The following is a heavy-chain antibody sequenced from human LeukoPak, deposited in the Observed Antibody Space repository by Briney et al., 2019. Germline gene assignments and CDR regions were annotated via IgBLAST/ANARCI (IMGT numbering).Heavy chain of an antibody. CDR3: VKDSEGYSSGWTYFDY. J-gene: IGHJ4*02. D-gene: IGHD6-19*01. V-gene: IGHV3-64D*06. CDR1: GFTFSSYA. CDR2: ISSNGGST. Sequence: PGGSLRLSCSASGFTFSSYAMHWVRQAPGKGLEYVSAISSNGGSTYCADSVKGRFTISRDNSKNTLYLQMSSLRAEDTAVYYCVKDSEGYSSGWTYFDYWGQGTLVTVSS.